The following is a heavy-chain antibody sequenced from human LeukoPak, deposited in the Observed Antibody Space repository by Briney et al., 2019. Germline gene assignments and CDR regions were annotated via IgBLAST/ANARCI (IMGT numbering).Heavy chain of an antibody. CDR1: GFTFSSYG. V-gene: IGHV3-30*02. Sequence: PGGPLRLSCAASGFTFSSYGMHWVRQAPGKGLEWVAFIRYDGSNKYYADSVKGRFTISRDNSKNTLYLQMNSLRAEDTAVYYCAKGTRWYPFYWGQGTLVTVSS. D-gene: IGHD6-13*01. CDR3: AKGTRWYPFY. CDR2: IRYDGSNK. J-gene: IGHJ4*02.